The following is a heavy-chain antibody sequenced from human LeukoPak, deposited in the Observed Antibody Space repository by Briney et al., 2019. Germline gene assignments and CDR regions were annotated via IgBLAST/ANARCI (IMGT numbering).Heavy chain of an antibody. Sequence: GGSLRLSCVASGFTFSSYAMSWVRQAPGKGLEWVSAISGSGGSTYYTDSVKGRFTISRDNSENTLYLQMNSLRAEDTAVYYCAKGDGYSHAFDIWGQGTMVTVSS. CDR3: AKGDGYSHAFDI. D-gene: IGHD5-24*01. V-gene: IGHV3-23*01. CDR2: ISGSGGST. J-gene: IGHJ3*02. CDR1: GFTFSSYA.